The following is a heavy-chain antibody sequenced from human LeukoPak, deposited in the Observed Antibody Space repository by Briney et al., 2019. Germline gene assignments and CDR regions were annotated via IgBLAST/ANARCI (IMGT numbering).Heavy chain of an antibody. CDR2: IIPIFGTA. D-gene: IGHD3-16*02. Sequence: SAKVSCKASGGTFSSYAISWVRQAPGQGLEWMGGIIPIFGTANYAQKFQGRVTITADESTSTAYMELSSLRSEDTAVYYCAGGITFGGVIATYTDYWGQGTLVTVSS. V-gene: IGHV1-69*13. CDR1: GGTFSSYA. J-gene: IGHJ4*02. CDR3: AGGITFGGVIATYTDY.